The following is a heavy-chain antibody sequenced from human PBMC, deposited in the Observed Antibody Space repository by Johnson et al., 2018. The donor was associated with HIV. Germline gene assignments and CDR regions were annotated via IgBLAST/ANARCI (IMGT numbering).Heavy chain of an antibody. CDR1: GFIFTNFA. J-gene: IGHJ3*02. D-gene: IGHD3-3*01. V-gene: IGHV3-30*04. CDR2: VSCDGSTE. Sequence: QVQLVESGGGLVQPGRSLRLACPVSGFIFTNFAMHWVRQAPGKGLEWVAVVSCDGSTEFYADSVKGRFTISRDNSKNTLFLQMNGLRPEDTAVYYCARGQGFWAFDIWGQGTMVTVSS. CDR3: ARGQGFWAFDI.